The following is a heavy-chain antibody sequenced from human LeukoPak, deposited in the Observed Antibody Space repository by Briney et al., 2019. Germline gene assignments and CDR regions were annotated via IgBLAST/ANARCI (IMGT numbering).Heavy chain of an antibody. Sequence: PGGSLRLSCVASGFTFSSYAMSWVRQPPGKGLEWVSSLGGINGYTYYADSVKGRFSISRDNSKNTLYLQMNSLRAEDTAVYYCAKKSQSRGRGAFDIWGQGTMVTVSS. D-gene: IGHD3-10*01. CDR3: AKKSQSRGRGAFDI. CDR1: GFTFSSYA. V-gene: IGHV3-23*01. CDR2: LGGINGYT. J-gene: IGHJ3*02.